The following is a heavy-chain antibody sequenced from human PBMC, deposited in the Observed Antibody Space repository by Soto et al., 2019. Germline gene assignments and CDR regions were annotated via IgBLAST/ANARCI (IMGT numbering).Heavy chain of an antibody. D-gene: IGHD5-18*01. CDR3: ARDYSSYGPFDY. CDR1: GFTFRNYG. CDR2: IGIGSSTK. J-gene: IGHJ4*02. V-gene: IGHV3-48*01. Sequence: GGSLRLSCAASGFTFRNYGMNWVRQAPGKGLEWVSYIGIGSSTKYYADSVKGRFTISRDNAKNSLYLQMNSLRAEDTAAYYCARDYSSYGPFDYWGQGTLVTVSS.